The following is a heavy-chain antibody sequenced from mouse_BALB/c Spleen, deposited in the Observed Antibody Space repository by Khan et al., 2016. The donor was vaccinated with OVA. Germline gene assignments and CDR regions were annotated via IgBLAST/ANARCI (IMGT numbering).Heavy chain of an antibody. V-gene: IGHV1-4*01. J-gene: IGHJ4*01. Sequence: QVQLQQSGAELARPGASVKMSCKASGYTFTNYTMHWVKQRPGQGLEWIGYINTRSGFTDYNQKFKDKATLTADKSSSTAYMQLNSLTSEDSAVYYCARRTTVYAMDFWGQGTSVTVSS. CDR3: ARRTTVYAMDF. CDR1: GYTFTNYT. CDR2: INTRSGFT. D-gene: IGHD1-1*01.